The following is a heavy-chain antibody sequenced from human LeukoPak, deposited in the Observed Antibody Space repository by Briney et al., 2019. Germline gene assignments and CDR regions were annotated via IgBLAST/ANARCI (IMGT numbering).Heavy chain of an antibody. CDR1: GYTFTVYF. CDR3: ARGRPGDYFDY. D-gene: IGHD6-25*01. CDR2: INPNSGGT. Sequence: ASVKVSCKASGYTFTVYFMHWVRQAPGQGLEWMGWINPNSGGTSYLQNFQGRVTMTRDTSISTAYMDLSRLRSDDTAVYYCARGRPGDYFDYWGQGTLVTVSS. J-gene: IGHJ4*02. V-gene: IGHV1-2*02.